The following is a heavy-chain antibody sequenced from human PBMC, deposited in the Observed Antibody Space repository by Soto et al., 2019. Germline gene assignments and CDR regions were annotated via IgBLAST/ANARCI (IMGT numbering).Heavy chain of an antibody. CDR1: GYTFINYY. J-gene: IGHJ3*02. CDR3: AREKWLVRRNDPFDI. D-gene: IGHD6-19*01. CDR2: INPNGGST. V-gene: IGHV1-46*01. Sequence: ASVKVSCKASGYTFINYYMHWVRQAPGQGLEWMGIINPNGGSTTYAQKFQGRVTLTRDTSTNTVNMELSSLRSEDTSVYYCAREKWLVRRNDPFDIWGQGTMVTVSS.